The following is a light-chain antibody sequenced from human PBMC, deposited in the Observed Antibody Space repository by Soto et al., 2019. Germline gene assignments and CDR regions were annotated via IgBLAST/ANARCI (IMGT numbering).Light chain of an antibody. CDR3: QQYMNRPPWT. J-gene: IGKJ1*01. CDR1: QTIDTN. V-gene: IGKV3-15*01. Sequence: EIGMTQSLGNLSVSIGERATLSCRSIQTIDTNLAWYQQKPGQAHRLIIFAASTRATGIPARFSGSGCGTEFSLTITSLQSEDFALYYGQQYMNRPPWTFGQRTKVDIK. CDR2: AAS.